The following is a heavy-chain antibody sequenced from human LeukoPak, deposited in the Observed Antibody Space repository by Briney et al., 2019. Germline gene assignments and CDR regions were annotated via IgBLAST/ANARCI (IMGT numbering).Heavy chain of an antibody. CDR3: ARVGRVRTLDY. D-gene: IGHD1-14*01. Sequence: PGGSLRLSCAASGFTVSSNYMSWVRQAPGKGLEWVSVIYSGGSTYYADSVKGRFTISRDNSKNTLYLQMNSLRAEDTAVYYCARVGRVRTLDYWGQGALVTVSS. J-gene: IGHJ4*02. V-gene: IGHV3-66*01. CDR2: IYSGGST. CDR1: GFTVSSNY.